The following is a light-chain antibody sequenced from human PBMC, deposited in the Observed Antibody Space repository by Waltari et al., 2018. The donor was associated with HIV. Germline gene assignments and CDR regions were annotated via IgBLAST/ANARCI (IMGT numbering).Light chain of an antibody. CDR2: DVS. V-gene: IGLV2-8*01. CDR3: SSYGGSNNYV. J-gene: IGLJ1*01. Sequence: QSALTQPPSASGSPGQSVTISCTGPSSDVGGYNLVSWYQQHPGKAPKLMIYDVSKRPSGVPDRFSGSKSGSTASLTVSELQAEDEADYYCSSYGGSNNYVFGTGTTVTVL. CDR1: SSDVGGYNL.